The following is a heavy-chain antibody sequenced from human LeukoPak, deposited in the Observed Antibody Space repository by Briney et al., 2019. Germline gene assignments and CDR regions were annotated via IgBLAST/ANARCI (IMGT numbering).Heavy chain of an antibody. CDR3: ARHQWVPAFDI. Sequence: PSETLSLTCTVSGGSISSYYWNWIRQPPGKGLEWIGYIYYSGSTNYNPSLKSRVTISIDTSKNQFSLKLSSVTAADTAVYYCARHQWVPAFDIWGQGTMATVSS. CDR2: IYYSGST. J-gene: IGHJ3*02. D-gene: IGHD1-26*01. V-gene: IGHV4-59*08. CDR1: GGSISSYY.